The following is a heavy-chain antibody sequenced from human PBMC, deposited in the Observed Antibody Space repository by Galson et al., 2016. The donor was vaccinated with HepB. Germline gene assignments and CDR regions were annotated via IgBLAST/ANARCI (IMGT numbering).Heavy chain of an antibody. CDR2: IYYSGST. CDR3: ARLEQFCITTSCHEAFDI. Sequence: SETLSLTCTVSGGSISTYYWSWIRQPPGKGLEWLGYIYYSGSTNYNPSLKNRVTISVDTSKNQFSLKLSSVTAADTAVYYCARLEQFCITTSCHEAFDIWGQGTMVTVSS. CDR1: GGSISTYY. V-gene: IGHV4-59*01. D-gene: IGHD2-2*01. J-gene: IGHJ3*02.